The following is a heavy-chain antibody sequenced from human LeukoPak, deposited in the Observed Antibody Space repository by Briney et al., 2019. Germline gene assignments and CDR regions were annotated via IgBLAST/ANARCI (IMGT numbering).Heavy chain of an antibody. J-gene: IGHJ6*02. CDR1: GYTFTSYG. CDR3: ARTPFSGQTYYGMDV. V-gene: IGHV1-18*01. D-gene: IGHD2-15*01. CDR2: ISAYNGNT. Sequence: GASVKVSCKASGYTFTSYGISWVRQAPGQGLEWMGWISAYNGNTNYAQKLQGRVTMTTDTSTSTAYMELRSLRSDDTAVYYCARTPFSGQTYYGMDVWGQGTTVTVSS.